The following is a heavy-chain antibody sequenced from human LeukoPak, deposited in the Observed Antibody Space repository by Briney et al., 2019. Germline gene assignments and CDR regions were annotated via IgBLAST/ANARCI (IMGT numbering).Heavy chain of an antibody. J-gene: IGHJ6*02. V-gene: IGHV1-3*01. CDR2: INAGNGNT. D-gene: IGHD3-22*01. CDR3: ARNYYDSSGYYYGYYYYGMDV. Sequence: ASVKVSCKASGYTFTTYAMHWVRQAPGQGLEWMGWINAGNGNTKYSQKFQGRVTMTRNTSISTAYMELSSLRSEDTAVYYCARNYYDSSGYYYGYYYYGMDVWGQGTTVTVSS. CDR1: GYTFTTYA.